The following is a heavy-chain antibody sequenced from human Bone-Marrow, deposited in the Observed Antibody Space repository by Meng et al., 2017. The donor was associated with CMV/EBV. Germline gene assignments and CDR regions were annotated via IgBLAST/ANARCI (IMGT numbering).Heavy chain of an antibody. Sequence: SGLTFSTEAMSWVRQAPGKGLEWVSASSGSGGSTYYADAVKSRFTISRDNSKNTLYLQMNSLRAEDTAVYYCAKGDTVYSSSCIDYWGQGTLVTVSS. CDR1: GLTFSTEA. D-gene: IGHD6-13*01. CDR3: AKGDTVYSSSCIDY. V-gene: IGHV3-23*01. J-gene: IGHJ4*02. CDR2: SSGSGGST.